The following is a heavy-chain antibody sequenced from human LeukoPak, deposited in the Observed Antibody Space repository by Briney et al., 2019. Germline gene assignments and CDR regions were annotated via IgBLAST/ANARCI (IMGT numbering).Heavy chain of an antibody. CDR3: ARQGALVKGIDY. V-gene: IGHV3-23*01. CDR2: IIGSGGST. D-gene: IGHD6-13*01. Sequence: PGGSLRLSCAASGFTFSNYAMSWVRQAPGKGLEWASGIIGSGGSTYYADSVKGRFTISRVNSNNTLYLQMNSLRAEDTAVYYCARQGALVKGIDYWGQGTLVTVSS. CDR1: GFTFSNYA. J-gene: IGHJ4*02.